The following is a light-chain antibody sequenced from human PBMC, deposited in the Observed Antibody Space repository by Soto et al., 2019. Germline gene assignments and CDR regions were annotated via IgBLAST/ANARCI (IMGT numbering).Light chain of an antibody. CDR3: SSYISSSTLV. CDR1: SSDVGGHNY. Sequence: QSALTQPASVSGSPGQSITISCTGTSSDVGGHNYVSWYQQHPGKAPKVMIYEVSNRPSGVSNRFSGSKSGNTASLTISGLQAEDEADYYCSSYISSSTLVFGGGTKLTVL. J-gene: IGLJ3*02. CDR2: EVS. V-gene: IGLV2-14*01.